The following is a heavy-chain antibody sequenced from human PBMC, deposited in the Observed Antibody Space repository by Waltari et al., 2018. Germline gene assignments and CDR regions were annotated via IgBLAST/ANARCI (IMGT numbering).Heavy chain of an antibody. CDR3: ARERPPVPAAAIPELDY. D-gene: IGHD2-2*01. CDR1: GGSFSGYY. Sequence: QVQLQQWGAGLLKPSETLSLTCAVYGGSFSGYYWSWIRQPPGKGLEWIGEIDHRGSTNYNPSLKSRVTRSVDTSKTQFSLNLRSVTAADTAVYYCARERPPVPAAAIPELDYWGQGTLVTVSS. J-gene: IGHJ4*02. V-gene: IGHV4-34*01. CDR2: IDHRGST.